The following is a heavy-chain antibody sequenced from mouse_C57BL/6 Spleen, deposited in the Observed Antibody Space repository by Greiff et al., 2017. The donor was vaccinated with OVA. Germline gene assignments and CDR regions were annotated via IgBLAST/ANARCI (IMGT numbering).Heavy chain of an antibody. J-gene: IGHJ4*01. CDR3: TEYYGSPLSLYYAMDY. D-gene: IGHD1-1*01. V-gene: IGHV6-3*01. CDR2: IRLKSDNYAT. Sequence: EVKVEESGGGLVQPGGSMKLSCVASGFTFSNYWMNWVRQSPEKGLEWVAQIRLKSDNYATHYAESVKGRFTISRDDSKSSVYLQMNNLRAEDTGIYYCTEYYGSPLSLYYAMDYWGQGTSVTVSS. CDR1: GFTFSNYW.